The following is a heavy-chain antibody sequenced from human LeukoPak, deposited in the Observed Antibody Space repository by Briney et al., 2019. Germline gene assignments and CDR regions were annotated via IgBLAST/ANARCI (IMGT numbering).Heavy chain of an antibody. V-gene: IGHV3-9*01. Sequence: GGSLRLSCAASGFTFDDYAMHWVRQAPGKGLEWVSGISWNSGSIGYADSVKGRFTISRDNSKNTLYLQMNSLRAEDTAVYYCAKRTPPASYDSSGYRVYYFDYWGPGTLVTVSS. D-gene: IGHD3-22*01. CDR3: AKRTPPASYDSSGYRVYYFDY. CDR2: ISWNSGSI. CDR1: GFTFDDYA. J-gene: IGHJ4*02.